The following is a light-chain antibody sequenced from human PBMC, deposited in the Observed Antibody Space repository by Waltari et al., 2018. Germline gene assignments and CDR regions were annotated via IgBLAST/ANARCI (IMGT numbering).Light chain of an antibody. CDR2: DVN. CDR1: SSDICAYNF. CDR3: SSYTTGSTRYV. Sequence: SALTQPASVSGSPGQSITISCTGTSSDICAYNFVSRYQKHPGKAPKVMIYDVNNRPSGVSSRFSGSKSGNTASLTISGLRAEDEADYYCSSYTTGSTRYVFGSGTKVTVL. J-gene: IGLJ1*01. V-gene: IGLV2-14*03.